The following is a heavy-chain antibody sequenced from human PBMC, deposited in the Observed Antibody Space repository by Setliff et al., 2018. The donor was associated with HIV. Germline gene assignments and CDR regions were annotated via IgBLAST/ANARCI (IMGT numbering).Heavy chain of an antibody. V-gene: IGHV4-38-2*01. J-gene: IGHJ3*02. CDR2: FHHSGSA. CDR1: GYSISTAYY. D-gene: IGHD3-22*01. Sequence: SETLSLTCAVSGYSISTAYYRDWIRQSQGKGLEWIGGFHHSGSANYNPSLKSRVTISGQTSKNQFSLTLTSVTAADTAIYYCARQGAGYYYDSSDYYTGNGFDMWGQGTMFTVSS. CDR3: ARQGAGYYYDSSDYYTGNGFDM.